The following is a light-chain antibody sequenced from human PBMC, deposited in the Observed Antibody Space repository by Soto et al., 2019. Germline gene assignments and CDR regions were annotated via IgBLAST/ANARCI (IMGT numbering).Light chain of an antibody. CDR2: DAS. CDR1: QSVGTY. Sequence: EIVLTQSPVTLSLSPGERVTLSCRASQSVGTYLGWYQQKVGQAPSLLGYDASKRATGIPARFSGSGSGTDFTLTISSLEPEDFAVYYCQQRSDWPLTFGGGTKVEI. V-gene: IGKV3-11*01. J-gene: IGKJ4*01. CDR3: QQRSDWPLT.